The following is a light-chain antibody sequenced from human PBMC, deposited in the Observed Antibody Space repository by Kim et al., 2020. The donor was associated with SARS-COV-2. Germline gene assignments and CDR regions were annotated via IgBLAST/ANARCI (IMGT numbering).Light chain of an antibody. J-gene: IGLJ7*01. Sequence: QSALTQPASVSGSPGQSISISCTGTSDDFNNYNFVFWYQHHLDRAPKVIIYDVNQRPSGISNRFSGSKSDNTASLTISGLQAEDEADYYCCSYTTSSTLVFGGGTQLTVL. CDR3: CSYTTSSTLV. CDR2: DVN. V-gene: IGLV2-14*03. CDR1: SDDFNNYNF.